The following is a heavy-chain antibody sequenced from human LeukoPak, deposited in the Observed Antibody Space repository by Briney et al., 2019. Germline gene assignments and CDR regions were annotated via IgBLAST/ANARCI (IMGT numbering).Heavy chain of an antibody. D-gene: IGHD2-2*01. CDR1: GFTFSSYA. V-gene: IGHV3-23*01. J-gene: IGHJ5*02. Sequence: GGSLRLSCAASGFTFSSYAMSWVRQAPGKGLECFSAISGSGGSTYYADSVKGRFTISRDNSKNTLYLQMNSLRAEDTAVYYCAKGRNRLGYCSSTSCYQNYLGNNWFDPWGQGTLVTVSS. CDR2: ISGSGGST. CDR3: AKGRNRLGYCSSTSCYQNYLGNNWFDP.